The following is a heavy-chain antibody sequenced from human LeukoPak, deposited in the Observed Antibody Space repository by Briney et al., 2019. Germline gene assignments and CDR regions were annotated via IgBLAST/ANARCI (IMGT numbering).Heavy chain of an antibody. CDR3: ARDGWYGFDAFDI. J-gene: IGHJ3*02. Sequence: ASVKVSCKASGYTFTMNGISWVRQAPGQGLEWMGWISSYNGNTNYARKLQGRVTMTTDTSTSTAYMELRSLRSDDTAVYYCARDGWYGFDAFDIWGQGTMVTVSS. CDR2: ISSYNGNT. V-gene: IGHV1-18*01. D-gene: IGHD2-15*01. CDR1: GYTFTMNG.